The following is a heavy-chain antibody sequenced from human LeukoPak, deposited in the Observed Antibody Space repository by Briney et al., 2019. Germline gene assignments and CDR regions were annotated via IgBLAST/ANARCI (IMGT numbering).Heavy chain of an antibody. CDR1: GDSISDSSYY. D-gene: IGHD1-26*01. Sequence: SETLSLTCTVPGDSISDSSYYWGWIRQPPGAGLEWIGSIYYSGSTYYNPSLKSRVTISVDTSKNQFSLKLSSVTAADATVYYCAREPSLGGSHYFDYWGQGALVSVSS. J-gene: IGHJ4*02. CDR3: AREPSLGGSHYFDY. V-gene: IGHV4-39*07. CDR2: IYYSGST.